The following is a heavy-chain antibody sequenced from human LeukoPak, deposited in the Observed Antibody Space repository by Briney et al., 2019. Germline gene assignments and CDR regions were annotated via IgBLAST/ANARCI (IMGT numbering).Heavy chain of an antibody. CDR1: GYTFTSYG. J-gene: IGHJ5*02. CDR2: ISAYNGNT. CDR3: ARDGPDVDCSGGSCYSGS. Sequence: ASVKVSCKASGYTFTSYGISWVRQAPGQGLEWMGWISAYNGNTNYAQKLQGRVTITTDTSTSTAYMELRSLRSDDTAVYYCARDGPDVDCSGGSCYSGSWGQGTLVTVSS. V-gene: IGHV1-18*04. D-gene: IGHD2-15*01.